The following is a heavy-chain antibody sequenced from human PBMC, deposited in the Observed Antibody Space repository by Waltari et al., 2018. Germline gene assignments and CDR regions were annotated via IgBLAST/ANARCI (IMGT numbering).Heavy chain of an antibody. Sequence: EVQLVESGGGLVKPGGSLRLSCAASGFPFSSYSMHWVRQAQGKGLEWVSSISSSSSYIYYADSVKGRFTISRDNAKNSLYLQMNSLRAEDTAVYYCARDLDSSGWHYYYGMDVWGQGTTVTVSS. CDR3: ARDLDSSGWHYYYGMDV. CDR2: ISSSSSYI. V-gene: IGHV3-21*01. D-gene: IGHD6-19*01. CDR1: GFPFSSYS. J-gene: IGHJ6*02.